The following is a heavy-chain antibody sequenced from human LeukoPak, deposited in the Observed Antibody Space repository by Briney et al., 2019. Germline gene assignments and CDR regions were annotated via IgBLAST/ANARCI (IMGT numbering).Heavy chain of an antibody. Sequence: GASVKVSCKASGYTFTSYGISWVRQAPGQGLEWMGWISTYNGNTNYAQKLQGSVTMTRDTSISTAYMELSRLRSDDTAVYYCARDTRITIFCPAYWGQGTLVTVSS. J-gene: IGHJ4*02. CDR3: ARDTRITIFCPAY. D-gene: IGHD3-9*01. CDR2: ISTYNGNT. V-gene: IGHV1-18*01. CDR1: GYTFTSYG.